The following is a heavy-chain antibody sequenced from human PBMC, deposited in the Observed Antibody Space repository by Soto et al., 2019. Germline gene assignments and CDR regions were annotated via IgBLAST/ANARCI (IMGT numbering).Heavy chain of an antibody. Sequence: EVQLVESGGGLVQPGGSLRLSCAVSGFTFSSYWMSWVRQAPGKGLEWVANIKQDESEKYYMDSVKGRFTISRDNAKNPRYLQMNSLRAEDAAVYYGARLVSAAANDYWGQGTLVIVSS. CDR2: IKQDESEK. V-gene: IGHV3-7*04. J-gene: IGHJ4*02. CDR1: GFTFSSYW. CDR3: ARLVSAAANDY. D-gene: IGHD1-26*01.